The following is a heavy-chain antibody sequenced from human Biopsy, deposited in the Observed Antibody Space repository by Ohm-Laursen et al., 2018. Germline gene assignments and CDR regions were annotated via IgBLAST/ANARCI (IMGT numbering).Heavy chain of an antibody. Sequence: ASVKVSCKASGGTFSSFGISWVRQAPGQGLEWMGEVDSMFGTTNYAQTFQGRVTITADESTSTAYMEVSSLRSEDTAVYYCAKRGVERGRPLAYWGQGTLVTVSS. CDR2: VDSMFGTT. CDR1: GGTFSSFG. V-gene: IGHV1-69*13. CDR3: AKRGVERGRPLAY. J-gene: IGHJ4*02. D-gene: IGHD1-1*01.